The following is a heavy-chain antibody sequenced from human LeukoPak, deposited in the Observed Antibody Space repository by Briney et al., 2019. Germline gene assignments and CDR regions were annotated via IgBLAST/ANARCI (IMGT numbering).Heavy chain of an antibody. CDR3: ARDMD. J-gene: IGHJ6*01. V-gene: IGHV4-59*01. CDR1: GFTFSDYY. Sequence: GSLRLSCAASGFTFSDYYMGWIRQPPGKGLEWIGYIYYSGSTNYNPSLKSRVTISVDTSKNQFSLKLSSVTAADTAVYYCARDMD. CDR2: IYYSGST.